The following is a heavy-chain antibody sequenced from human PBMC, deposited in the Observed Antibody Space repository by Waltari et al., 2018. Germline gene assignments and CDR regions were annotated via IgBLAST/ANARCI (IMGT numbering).Heavy chain of an antibody. CDR1: GFTVSSHY. D-gene: IGHD3-10*01. J-gene: IGHJ4*02. Sequence: EVQLVESGGGLIQPGGSLRISCAASGFTVSSHYMSWVRQAPGKGLELVSVFYSGGSTYYADSVKGRFTISRDNSKNTLYLQMNSLRTEDTAVYYCARGDGVRGVIFDYWGQGTLVTVSS. CDR3: ARGDGVRGVIFDY. CDR2: FYSGGST. V-gene: IGHV3-53*01.